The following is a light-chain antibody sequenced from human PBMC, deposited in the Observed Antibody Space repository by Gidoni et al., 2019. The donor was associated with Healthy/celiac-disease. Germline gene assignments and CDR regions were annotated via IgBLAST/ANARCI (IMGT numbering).Light chain of an antibody. CDR2: GAS. V-gene: IGKV3-15*01. CDR1: QSVSSN. Sequence: PATLSGAPGERATRSCRASQSVSSNLAWYQQKPGQAPRLLIYGASTRATGIPARFSGSGSGTEFTLTISSLQSEDFAVYYCQQYNNWPLTFGGGTKVEIK. J-gene: IGKJ4*01. CDR3: QQYNNWPLT.